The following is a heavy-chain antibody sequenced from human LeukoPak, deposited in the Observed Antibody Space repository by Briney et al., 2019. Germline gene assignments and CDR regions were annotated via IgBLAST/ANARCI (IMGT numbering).Heavy chain of an antibody. J-gene: IGHJ4*02. V-gene: IGHV3-48*03. CDR3: ARTQPTDDSRGQIFDY. CDR1: GFTFSTYE. Sequence: QPGGSLRLSCAASGFTFSTYEMNWVRQAPGKGLEWVSYISGSGSTTYYGDSVKGRFTISRDNAKNSLYLQMNSLRAEDTAVYYCARTQPTDDSRGQIFDYWGQGTLVTVSS. CDR2: ISGSGSTT. D-gene: IGHD3-22*01.